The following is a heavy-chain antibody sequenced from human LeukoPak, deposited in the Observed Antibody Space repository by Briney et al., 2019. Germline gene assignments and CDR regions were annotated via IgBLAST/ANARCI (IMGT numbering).Heavy chain of an antibody. D-gene: IGHD2-21*01. CDR3: AKAPVTTCSGAYCYPFDY. V-gene: IGHV3-23*01. J-gene: IGHJ4*02. Sequence: GGSLRLSCAASGFTFSSYWMHWVRQAPGKGLEWVSAISGSGGSTYYADSVKGRFTISRDNSKNTLYLQMNSLRAEDTAVYYCAKAPVTTCSGAYCYPFDYWGQGTLVTVSS. CDR1: GFTFSSYW. CDR2: ISGSGGST.